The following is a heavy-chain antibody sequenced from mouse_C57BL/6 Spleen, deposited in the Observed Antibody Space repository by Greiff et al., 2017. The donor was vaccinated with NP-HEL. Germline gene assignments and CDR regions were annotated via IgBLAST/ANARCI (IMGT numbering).Heavy chain of an antibody. CDR2: INRNKGGK. D-gene: IGHD1-3*01. J-gene: IGHJ4*01. Sequence: VQLQQSGPELVKPGASVKIPCKASGYTFTDYNMDWVKQSHGKSLEWIGDINRNKGGKRDNQKFKGKATLTVDKSSSTAYMELRSLTSEDTAVYYFARHNLYAMDYWGQGTSVTVSS. CDR3: ARHNLYAMDY. CDR1: GYTFTDYN. V-gene: IGHV1-18*01.